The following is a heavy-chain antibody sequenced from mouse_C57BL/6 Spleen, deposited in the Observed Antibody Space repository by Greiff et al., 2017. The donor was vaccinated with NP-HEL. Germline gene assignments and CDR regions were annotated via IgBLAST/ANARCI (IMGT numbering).Heavy chain of an antibody. D-gene: IGHD1-1*01. Sequence: QVQLQQPGAELVKPWASVKVSCKASGYTFTSYWMHWVKQRPGQGLEWIGRIHPSDSDTNYNQKFKGKATLTVDKSSSTAYMQLSSLTSEDSAVYYCAIEGLFITPYYAMDYWGQGTSVTVSS. CDR2: IHPSDSDT. CDR3: AIEGLFITPYYAMDY. J-gene: IGHJ4*01. V-gene: IGHV1-74*01. CDR1: GYTFTSYW.